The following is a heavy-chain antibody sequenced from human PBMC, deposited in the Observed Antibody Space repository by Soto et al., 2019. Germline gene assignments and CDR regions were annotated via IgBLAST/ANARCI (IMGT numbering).Heavy chain of an antibody. J-gene: IGHJ6*02. CDR1: GFTFSNAW. CDR3: ATDRDYGDYVLYYDYGMDV. CDR2: IKSKTDGGTT. D-gene: IGHD4-17*01. V-gene: IGHV3-15*01. Sequence: GGSLRLSCAASGFTFSNAWMSWVRQAPGKGLEWVGRIKSKTDGGTTDYAAPVKGRFTISRDDSKNTLYLQMNSLKTEDTAVYYCATDRDYGDYVLYYDYGMDVWGQGTTVTVSS.